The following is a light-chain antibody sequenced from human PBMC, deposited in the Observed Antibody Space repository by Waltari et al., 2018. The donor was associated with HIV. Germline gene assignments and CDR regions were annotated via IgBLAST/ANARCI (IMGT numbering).Light chain of an antibody. CDR2: DAS. J-gene: IGKJ2*01. CDR1: QSVSYN. V-gene: IGKV3-15*01. CDR3: QQYNYWPPET. Sequence: IVMTQSPATLSVSPGETATLSCRASQSVSYNVAWYQKNPGQAPRLLIYDASSRASGLPARFSGSGSGTEFTLTISSLQSEDFASYYCQQYNYWPPETFGQGTKLEMK.